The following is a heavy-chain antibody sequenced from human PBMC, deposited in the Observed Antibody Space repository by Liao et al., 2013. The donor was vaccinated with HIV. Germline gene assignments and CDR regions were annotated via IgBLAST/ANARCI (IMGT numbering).Heavy chain of an antibody. Sequence: QVQLQESGPGLVKPSQTLTLTCSVSGGSIGSGSYYWNWIRLPAGKGLEWIGRIFTGGSTDYNPSLKSRVTMSVDTSKNQFSLRLTSVTAADTAVYYCARDVAAAGTGYMDVWGKGTTVTVSS. CDR1: GGSIGSGSYY. D-gene: IGHD6-13*01. CDR2: IFTGGST. V-gene: IGHV4-61*02. J-gene: IGHJ6*03. CDR3: ARDVAAAGTGYMDV.